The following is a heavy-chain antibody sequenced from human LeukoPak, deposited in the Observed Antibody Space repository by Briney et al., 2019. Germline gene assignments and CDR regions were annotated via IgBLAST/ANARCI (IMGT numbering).Heavy chain of an antibody. Sequence: RSETLSLTCTVSGGSITTSEWNWIRQPPGKGLEWIGHISYTGSTRYNPSLTRRVIISVGTSKNQFSLKLSSATAADTAVYYCAWGPNRDYFDYWGQGTLVTVSS. CDR3: AWGPNRDYFDY. CDR1: GGSITTSE. V-gene: IGHV4-59*01. D-gene: IGHD3-16*01. CDR2: ISYTGST. J-gene: IGHJ4*02.